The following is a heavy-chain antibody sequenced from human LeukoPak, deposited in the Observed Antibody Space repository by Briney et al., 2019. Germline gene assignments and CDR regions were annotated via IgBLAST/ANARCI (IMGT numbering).Heavy chain of an antibody. CDR2: LYYGATN. CDR1: GASITASGFY. D-gene: IGHD3-10*01. J-gene: IGHJ4*01. CDR3: ARRSHSPLGSPY. Sequence: SETLSLTCSVSGASITASGFYWAWVRRPPGKRLEWIGSLYYGATNYYNPSLQSRVTISVDTSKNQFSLDLASVTAADTAVYYCARRSHSPLGSPYWGQGTQVTVSS. V-gene: IGHV4-39*01.